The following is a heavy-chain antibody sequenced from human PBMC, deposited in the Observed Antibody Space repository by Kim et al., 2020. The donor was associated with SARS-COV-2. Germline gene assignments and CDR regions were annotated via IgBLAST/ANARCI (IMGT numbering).Heavy chain of an antibody. CDR1: GFTFSSYG. Sequence: GGSLRLSCAASGFTFSSYGMHWVRQAPGKGLEWVAVISYDGSNKYYADSVKGRFTISRDNSKNTLYLQMNSLRAEDTAVYYCAKDLGRFVNYYYYGMDVWGQGTTVTVSS. J-gene: IGHJ6*02. CDR2: ISYDGSNK. V-gene: IGHV3-30*18. D-gene: IGHD1-26*01. CDR3: AKDLGRFVNYYYYGMDV.